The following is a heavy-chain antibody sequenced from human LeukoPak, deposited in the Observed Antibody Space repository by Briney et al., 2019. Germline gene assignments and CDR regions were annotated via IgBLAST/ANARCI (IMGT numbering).Heavy chain of an antibody. CDR3: AREGFGELLWDYYGMDV. V-gene: IGHV3-30*04. CDR1: GFTFSSYA. J-gene: IGHJ6*02. D-gene: IGHD3-10*01. Sequence: GGSLRLSCAAPGFTFSSYAMHWVRQAPGKGLEWVAVISYDGGNKYYADSVKGRFTISRDNSKNTLYLQMNSLRAEDTAVYYCAREGFGELLWDYYGMDVWGQGTTVTVSS. CDR2: ISYDGGNK.